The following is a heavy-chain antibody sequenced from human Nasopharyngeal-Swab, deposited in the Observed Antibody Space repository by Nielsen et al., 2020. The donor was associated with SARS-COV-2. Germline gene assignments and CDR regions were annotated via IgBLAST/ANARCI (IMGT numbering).Heavy chain of an antibody. J-gene: IGHJ6*02. CDR3: ARGYYYYYGMDV. CDR1: GFTFSSYW. CDR2: TKEDGTVT. V-gene: IGHV3-7*01. Sequence: GESLKISCAATGFTFSSYWMSWVRQAPGRGLEWLAHTKEDGTVTHYADSVKGRFTISRDNSKNTLYLQMNSLRAEDTAVYYCARGYYYYYGMDVWGQGTTVTVSS.